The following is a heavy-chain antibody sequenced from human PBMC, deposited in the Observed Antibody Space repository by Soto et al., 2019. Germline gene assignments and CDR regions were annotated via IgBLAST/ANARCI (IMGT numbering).Heavy chain of an antibody. V-gene: IGHV4-31*03. Sequence: SETLSLTCTVSGGSISSVGYFWTWIRQHPAKGLEWIGHIPYSGSTYFIPSLRSRLSMSVDTSKNQFSLNLTSVTVADTALYYCARGDTAMAPYYFDYWGQGTLVTVSS. CDR3: ARGDTAMAPYYFDY. CDR2: IPYSGST. J-gene: IGHJ4*02. CDR1: GGSISSVGYF. D-gene: IGHD5-18*01.